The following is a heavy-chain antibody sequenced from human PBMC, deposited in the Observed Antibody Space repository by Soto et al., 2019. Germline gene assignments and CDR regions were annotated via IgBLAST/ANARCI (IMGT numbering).Heavy chain of an antibody. Sequence: QVQLQESGPGLVKPSETLSLTCTVSGGSISSYYWSWIRQPPGKGLEWIGEINHSGSTNYNPSLKSRVTISVDTSKNQFSLKLSSVTAADTAVYYCARKFRTGTTNSLDYWGQGTLVTVSS. D-gene: IGHD1-7*01. CDR2: INHSGST. J-gene: IGHJ4*02. CDR3: ARKFRTGTTNSLDY. V-gene: IGHV4-59*12. CDR1: GGSISSYY.